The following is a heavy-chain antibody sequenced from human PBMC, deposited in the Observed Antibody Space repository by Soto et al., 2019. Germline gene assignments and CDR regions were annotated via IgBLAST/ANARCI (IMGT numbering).Heavy chain of an antibody. D-gene: IGHD4-17*01. J-gene: IGHJ4*02. CDR3: ARATPVRVNGYYFDY. CDR1: GDSISTYY. CDR2: IYKSGST. V-gene: IGHV4-59*01. Sequence: SETLSLTCTVSGDSISTYYWSWIRQPPGKGLEYIGYIYKSGSTNYYPSLKSRVAISVDTSKNQFSLKMRSLTAADTAVYYCARATPVRVNGYYFDYWGQGTPVTVSS.